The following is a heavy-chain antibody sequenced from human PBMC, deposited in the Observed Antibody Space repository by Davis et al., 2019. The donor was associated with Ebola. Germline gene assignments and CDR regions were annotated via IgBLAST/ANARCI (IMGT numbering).Heavy chain of an antibody. CDR3: NGVVIIRGSWFDP. V-gene: IGHV4-34*01. CDR2: INHSGST. Sequence: SETLSLTCAVYGWSFSGYYWTWIRQPPGKGLEWIGEINHSGSTNYNPSLKSRVTISVDTSKNQFSLKLSSVTAADTAVYYCNGVVIIRGSWFDPWGQGTLVTVSS. CDR1: GWSFSGYY. J-gene: IGHJ5*02. D-gene: IGHD3-3*01.